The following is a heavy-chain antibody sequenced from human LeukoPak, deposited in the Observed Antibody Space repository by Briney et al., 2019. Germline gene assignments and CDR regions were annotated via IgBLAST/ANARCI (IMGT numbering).Heavy chain of an antibody. CDR3: AKDRSSGWYLFDY. D-gene: IGHD6-19*01. CDR1: GFTLRSYD. CDR2: ISGSGGST. Sequence: GGSLRLSCAASGFTLRSYDMSWVRQAPGKGLEWVSAISGSGGSTYYADSVKGRFTISRDNAKNSLYLQMNSLRAEDTALYYCAKDRSSGWYLFDYWGQGTLVTVSS. J-gene: IGHJ4*02. V-gene: IGHV3-23*01.